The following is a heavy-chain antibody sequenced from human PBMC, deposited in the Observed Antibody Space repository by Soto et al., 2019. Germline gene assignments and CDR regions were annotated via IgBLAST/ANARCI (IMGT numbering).Heavy chain of an antibody. Sequence: QVQLQESGPGLVKPSQTLSLTCTVSGGSISTGGYYWTWIRQHPGKGLEWIGYIYNSGSTYYNPSLKSRVTTSVDTSKNQFSLKLSSVTAADTAVYYCARGLSVPLFDNWGQGTLVTVSS. CDR3: ARGLSVPLFDN. J-gene: IGHJ4*02. D-gene: IGHD4-17*01. CDR2: IYNSGST. V-gene: IGHV4-31*03. CDR1: GGSISTGGYY.